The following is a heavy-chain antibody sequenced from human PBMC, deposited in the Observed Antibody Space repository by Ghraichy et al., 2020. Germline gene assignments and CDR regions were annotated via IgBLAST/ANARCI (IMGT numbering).Heavy chain of an antibody. V-gene: IGHV4-34*01. CDR2: INHSGST. Sequence: SETLSLTCAVYGGSFSGYYWSWIRQPPGKGLEWIGEINHSGSTNYNPSLKSRVTISVEPSKNQFSLKLSSVTAADTAVYYCARIKYYGSGSSRIDYWGQGTLVTVSS. CDR3: ARIKYYGSGSSRIDY. J-gene: IGHJ4*02. CDR1: GGSFSGYY. D-gene: IGHD3-10*01.